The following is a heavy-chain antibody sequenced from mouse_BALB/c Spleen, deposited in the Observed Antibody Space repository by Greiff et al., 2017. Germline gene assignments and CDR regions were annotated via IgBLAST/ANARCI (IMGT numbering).Heavy chain of an antibody. J-gene: IGHJ3*01. CDR2: IWAGGST. CDR1: GFSLTSYG. V-gene: IGHV2-9*02. CDR3: AREVLWPFAY. D-gene: IGHD1-1*02. Sequence: VQLMESGPGLVAPSQSLSITCTVSGFSLTSYGVHWVRQPPGKGLEWLGVIWAGGSTNYNSALMSRLSISKDNSKSQVFLKMNSLQTDDTAMYYCAREVLWPFAYWGQGTLVTVSA.